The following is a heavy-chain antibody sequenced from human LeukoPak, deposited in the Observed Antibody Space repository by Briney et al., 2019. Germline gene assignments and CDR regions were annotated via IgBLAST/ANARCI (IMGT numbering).Heavy chain of an antibody. J-gene: IGHJ6*02. D-gene: IGHD3-9*01. Sequence: GASVKVSCKASGYTFTSYGISWVRQAPGQGLEWMGWISAYNGNTNYAQKLQGRVTMTTDTSTSTAYMELRSLRSDDTPVYYCARVLRRDILPGYYPRYYYYGMDVWGQGTTVTVSS. CDR1: GYTFTSYG. CDR2: ISAYNGNT. V-gene: IGHV1-18*01. CDR3: ARVLRRDILPGYYPRYYYYGMDV.